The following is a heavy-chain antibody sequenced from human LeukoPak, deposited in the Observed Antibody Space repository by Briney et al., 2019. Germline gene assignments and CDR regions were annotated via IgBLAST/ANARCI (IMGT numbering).Heavy chain of an antibody. J-gene: IGHJ4*02. CDR1: GYTFTSYY. V-gene: IGHV1-46*01. Sequence: GASVKVSCKASGYTFTSYYMHWVRQAPGQGLEWMGIINPSGGSTSYAQKFQGRVTMTRDTSTSTVYMELRSLRSDDTAVYYCASGPHWGSELPPSKEYWGQGTLVTVSS. D-gene: IGHD1-26*01. CDR2: INPSGGST. CDR3: ASGPHWGSELPPSKEY.